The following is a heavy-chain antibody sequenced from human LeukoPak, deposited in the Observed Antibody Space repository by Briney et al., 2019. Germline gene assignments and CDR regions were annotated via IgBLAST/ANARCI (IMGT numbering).Heavy chain of an antibody. J-gene: IGHJ4*01. V-gene: IGHV1-2*06. CDR1: GYTFTGYY. D-gene: IGHD3-22*01. Sequence: GASVKVSCKASGYTFTGYYMHWVRQAPGQGLEWMGRINPNSGGTNYAQKFQGRVTMTRETSISTAYMELSRLRSDDTAVYSCARSHLYDSSGYHGYWGHGTLVTVSS. CDR2: INPNSGGT. CDR3: ARSHLYDSSGYHGY.